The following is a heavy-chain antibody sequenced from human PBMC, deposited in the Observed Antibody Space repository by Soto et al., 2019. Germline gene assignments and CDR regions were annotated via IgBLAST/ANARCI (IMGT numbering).Heavy chain of an antibody. CDR2: IIPIFGTA. V-gene: IGHV1-69*01. Sequence: QVQLAQSGAEVKKPGSSVKVSCKASGGTFSSYAISWVRQAPGQGLEWMGGIIPIFGTANYAQKFQGRVTITADESTSTAYMELSSLRSEDTAVYYCARGPLVNWNSPYYGMDVWGQGTTVTVSS. CDR3: ARGPLVNWNSPYYGMDV. CDR1: GGTFSSYA. D-gene: IGHD1-7*01. J-gene: IGHJ6*02.